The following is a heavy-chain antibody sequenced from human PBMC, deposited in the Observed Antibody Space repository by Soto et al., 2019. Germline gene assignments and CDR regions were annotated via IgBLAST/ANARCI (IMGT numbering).Heavy chain of an antibody. CDR1: GFSLSSSGVG. CDR2: IYWNDDK. V-gene: IGHV2-5*01. CDR3: AHTGGGAYYYSSMDV. D-gene: IGHD1-26*01. Sequence: QITLKESGPTLVKPTQTLTLTCTFSGFSLSSSGVGVGWIRQPPGKALEWLALIYWNDDKRYTPSLKSRLTITKDPPNGQVVHTMTNMDPVDTGTYYFAHTGGGAYYYSSMDVWGHGTTVPVSS. J-gene: IGHJ6*03.